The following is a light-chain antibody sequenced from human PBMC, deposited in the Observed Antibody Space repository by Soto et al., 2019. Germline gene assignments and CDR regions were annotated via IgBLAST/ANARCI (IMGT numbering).Light chain of an antibody. V-gene: IGKV1-33*01. CDR1: QDISNY. CDR2: DAS. J-gene: IGKJ5*01. Sequence: DIHMTQSPSSLSSSVGDRVTITFQASQDISNYLNWYQQKPGKAPKLLIYDASNLETGVPSRFSGSGSGTDFTLTISSLQPEDFAIYYCQQTYTTPEITFGQGTRLEIK. CDR3: QQTYTTPEIT.